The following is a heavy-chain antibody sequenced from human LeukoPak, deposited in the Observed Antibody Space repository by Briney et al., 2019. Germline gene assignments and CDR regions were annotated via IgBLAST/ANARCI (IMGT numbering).Heavy chain of an antibody. Sequence: SETLSLTCTVSGGSISSYYWNWIRQPPGKGLEWIGYIYYSGSTNYNPSLKSRVTISVDTSKNQFSLNLTSVTAADTAVYYCAKGAGPPWFDPWGQGTLVTVSS. V-gene: IGHV4-59*01. CDR2: IYYSGST. CDR1: GGSISSYY. J-gene: IGHJ5*02. D-gene: IGHD6-19*01. CDR3: AKGAGPPWFDP.